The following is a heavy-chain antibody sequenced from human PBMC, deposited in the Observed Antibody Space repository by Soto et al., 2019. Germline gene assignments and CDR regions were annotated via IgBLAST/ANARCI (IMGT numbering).Heavy chain of an antibody. Sequence: QVQLVESGGGVVQPGRSLRLSCAASGFTFSSYGMHWVRQAPGKGLEWVAVIWYDGSNKYYADSVKGRFTISRDNSKNPLYLQMNSLRAEDTAVYYCAREHYYDSSGYFINAFYFDYWGQGTLVTVSS. CDR1: GFTFSSYG. J-gene: IGHJ4*02. CDR2: IWYDGSNK. CDR3: AREHYYDSSGYFINAFYFDY. V-gene: IGHV3-33*01. D-gene: IGHD3-22*01.